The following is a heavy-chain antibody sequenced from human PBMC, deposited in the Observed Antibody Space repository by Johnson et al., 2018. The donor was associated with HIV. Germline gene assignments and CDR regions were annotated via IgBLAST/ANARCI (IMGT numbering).Heavy chain of an antibody. V-gene: IGHV3-20*04. J-gene: IGHJ3*02. CDR3: ARRRYSGWYSERCAFDI. Sequence: VQLVESGGGLVQPGGSLRLSCAASGFTFDDYGMSWVRQAPGKGLEWVSGINWNSGAMDYAHYVKGRFTISRDNAKNSLYLQMNSLRAEDTAVYYCARRRYSGWYSERCAFDIWGQGTMVTVSS. CDR1: GFTFDDYG. D-gene: IGHD6-19*01. CDR2: INWNSGAM.